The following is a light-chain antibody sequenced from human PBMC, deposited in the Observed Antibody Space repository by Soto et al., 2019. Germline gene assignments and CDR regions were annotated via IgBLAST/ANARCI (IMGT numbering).Light chain of an antibody. CDR1: QSVSSN. J-gene: IGKJ1*01. CDR3: QQYNNWPPWT. CDR2: GAS. V-gene: IGKV3-15*01. Sequence: EIGMTQSPATLSVSPGERATLSCRASQSVSSNLAWYQQKPGQAPRLLIYGASTRATGIPARFSGSGSGTEFTLTISSLQSEDFAVYYCQQYNNWPPWTFGQGNKV.